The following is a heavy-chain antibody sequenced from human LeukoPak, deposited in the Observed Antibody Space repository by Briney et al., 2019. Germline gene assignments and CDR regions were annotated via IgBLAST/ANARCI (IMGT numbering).Heavy chain of an antibody. CDR3: ARDVGDYDYYMDV. V-gene: IGHV3-30*03. Sequence: PGGSLRLSCAASGFTFSSYGMHWVRQAPGKGLEWVAVISYDGSNKYYADSVKGRFTISRDNSKNTLYLQMNSLRAEDTAVYYCARDVGDYDYYMDVWGKGTTVTVSS. J-gene: IGHJ6*03. CDR2: ISYDGSNK. CDR1: GFTFSSYG.